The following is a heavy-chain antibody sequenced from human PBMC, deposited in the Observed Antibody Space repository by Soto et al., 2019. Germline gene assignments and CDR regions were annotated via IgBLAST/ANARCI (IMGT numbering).Heavy chain of an antibody. CDR1: GASIGTYY. CDR3: ARGILAAADYSFDY. V-gene: IGHV4-59*01. D-gene: IGHD6-13*01. CDR2: VYYNGNT. Sequence: ASETLSLTCTVSGASIGTYYWSWIRQPPGKGLEWIGYVYYNGNTNYNPSLMSRITISVDTSKNQFSLNLTSVSAADTAVYYCARGILAAADYSFDYWGQGTLVTVSS. J-gene: IGHJ4*02.